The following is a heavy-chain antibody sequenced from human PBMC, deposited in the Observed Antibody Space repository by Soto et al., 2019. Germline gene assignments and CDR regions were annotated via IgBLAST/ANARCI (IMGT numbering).Heavy chain of an antibody. Sequence: QVQLVQSGAEVKKPGASVKVSCKASGYTFTSYDINWVRQATGQGLEWMGWMNPNSGNTGYAQKFQGRVTMTRNTPISTAYMELSSLRSEDTAVYYCARGYCSSTSCYLFTIDWFDPWGQGTLVTVSS. V-gene: IGHV1-8*01. J-gene: IGHJ5*02. D-gene: IGHD2-2*01. CDR3: ARGYCSSTSCYLFTIDWFDP. CDR1: GYTFTSYD. CDR2: MNPNSGNT.